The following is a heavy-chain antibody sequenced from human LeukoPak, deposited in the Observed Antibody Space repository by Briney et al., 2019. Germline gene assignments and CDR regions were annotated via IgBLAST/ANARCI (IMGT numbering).Heavy chain of an antibody. V-gene: IGHV3-48*03. CDR2: ISSTGGTI. CDR3: LGYCSGGDCYSGGY. CDR1: GSTFSSYE. Sequence: GGSLRLSCAASGSTFSSYEMNWVRQAPGKGLEWVSYISSTGGTIYYADSVKGRFTVSRDNSKNTQSLQMNSLRAEDTAVYYCLGYCSGGDCYSGGYWGQGTLVTVSS. J-gene: IGHJ4*02. D-gene: IGHD2-15*01.